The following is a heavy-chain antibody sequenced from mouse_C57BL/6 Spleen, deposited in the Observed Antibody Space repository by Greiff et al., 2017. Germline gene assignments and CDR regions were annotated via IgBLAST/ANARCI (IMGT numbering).Heavy chain of an antibody. CDR3: ARYSNYRFYAMEQ. D-gene: IGHD2-5*01. CDR2: IYPGDGDT. J-gene: IGHJ4*01. Sequence: QVQLQQSGPELVKPGASVKISCKASGYAFSSSWMNWVKQRPGKGLEWIGRIYPGDGDTNYNGKFKGKATLTADKSSSTAYMQLSSLTSEDSAVYFWARYSNYRFYAMEQLGQGTSGNVSS. CDR1: GYAFSSSW. V-gene: IGHV1-82*01.